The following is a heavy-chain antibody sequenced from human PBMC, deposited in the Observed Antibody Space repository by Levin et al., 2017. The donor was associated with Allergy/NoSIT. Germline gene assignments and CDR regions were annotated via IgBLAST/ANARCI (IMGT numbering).Heavy chain of an antibody. V-gene: IGHV3-30*18. D-gene: IGHD2-15*01. J-gene: IGHJ4*02. Sequence: PGESLKISCAASGFTFRSYGMHWVRPAPGKGLESVAIISNDGKSKYYADSVKGRFTISRDSSKNTLYLQMNSLRVEDTAIYYCAKDRGGSPPVDYWGQGTLVTVSS. CDR1: GFTFRSYG. CDR2: ISNDGKSK. CDR3: AKDRGGSPPVDY.